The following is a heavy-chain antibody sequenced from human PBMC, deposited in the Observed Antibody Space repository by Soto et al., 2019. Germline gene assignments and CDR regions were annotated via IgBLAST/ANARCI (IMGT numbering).Heavy chain of an antibody. J-gene: IGHJ4*02. CDR1: GFTFDDYG. V-gene: IGHV3-20*04. D-gene: IGHD1-7*01. CDR2: INWNGGST. CDR3: ARARDAATGTTFDY. Sequence: GGSLRLSCAASGFTFDDYGMSWVRQAPGKGLEWVSGINWNGGSTGYADSVKGRFTISRDNAKNSLYLQMNSLRAEDTALYYCARARDAATGTTFDYWGQGTLVTVSS.